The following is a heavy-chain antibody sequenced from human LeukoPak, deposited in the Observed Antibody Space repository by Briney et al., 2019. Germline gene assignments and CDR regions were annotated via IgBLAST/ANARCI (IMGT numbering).Heavy chain of an antibody. CDR2: ITKSGSVT. D-gene: IGHD1-26*01. V-gene: IGHV3-48*01. CDR3: ATQWELHPAF. CDR1: GFSFSSYS. J-gene: IGHJ4*02. Sequence: PGGSLRLSCAASGFSFSSYSMNWVRQAPGKGLEWLAYITKSGSVTFYADFVKGRFTISRGNAKKSLYLQMNSLRVEDTAVYYCATQWELHPAFWGQGTLVTVSS.